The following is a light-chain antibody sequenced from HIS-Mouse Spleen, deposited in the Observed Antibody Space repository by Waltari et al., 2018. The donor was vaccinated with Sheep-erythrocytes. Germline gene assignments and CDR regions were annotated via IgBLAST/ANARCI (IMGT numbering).Light chain of an antibody. Sequence: SYELTQPPSVSVSPGQTASITCSGDKLGDKYACWYQQKPGQSPLLVIYQDSKRPPGIPGRFSGSNSGNTATLTISGTQAMDEADYYCQAWDSSTAWNVVFGGGTKLTVL. J-gene: IGLJ2*01. CDR1: KLGDKY. CDR2: QDS. CDR3: QAWDSSTAWNVV. V-gene: IGLV3-1*01.